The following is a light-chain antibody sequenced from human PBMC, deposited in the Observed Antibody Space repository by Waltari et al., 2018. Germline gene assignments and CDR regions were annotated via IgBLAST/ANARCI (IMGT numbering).Light chain of an antibody. CDR3: QHYFRLPVT. J-gene: IGKJ1*01. CDR2: GVS. Sequence: EIVLTQSTGTLSLSLGERATLSCRASQSVGRALTWYQQKPGQAPRLLIYGVSSRAPGIPDRFSGSGSGTDFSLTISRLEPDDFAVYFCQHYFRLPVTFGQGTTVEI. V-gene: IGKV3-20*01. CDR1: QSVGRA.